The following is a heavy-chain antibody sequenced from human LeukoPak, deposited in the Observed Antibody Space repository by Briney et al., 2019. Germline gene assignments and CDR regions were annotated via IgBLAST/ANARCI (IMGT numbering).Heavy chain of an antibody. J-gene: IGHJ4*02. CDR2: IKHDGST. D-gene: IGHD2-15*01. V-gene: IGHV4-34*01. CDR1: GGSFTNYY. Sequence: SETLSLTCAVYGGSFTNYYWSWIRQPPGKGLEWIGEIKHDGSTNYNPSLKSRVIMSLDTSKNQFFLNLNSVTAADTAVYYCARGFSGVVARDWGQGTLVIVSS. CDR3: ARGFSGVVARD.